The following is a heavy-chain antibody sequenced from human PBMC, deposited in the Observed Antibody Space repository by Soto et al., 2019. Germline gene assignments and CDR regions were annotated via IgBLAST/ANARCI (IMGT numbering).Heavy chain of an antibody. CDR1: GFFFTDYF. V-gene: IGHV3-11*01. D-gene: IGHD1-26*01. CDR3: ARQLERRVGAASH. Sequence: QVQLAESGGGLVKSGGSLTLSCSTSGFFFTDYFMSWIRQAPGKGLEWVSYISPSGDVTHYADSVKGRFTISRDNTKNSRFLQMSSVRDDDTAVYYCARQLERRVGAASHWGQGTRVSVSS. CDR2: ISPSGDVT. J-gene: IGHJ4*02.